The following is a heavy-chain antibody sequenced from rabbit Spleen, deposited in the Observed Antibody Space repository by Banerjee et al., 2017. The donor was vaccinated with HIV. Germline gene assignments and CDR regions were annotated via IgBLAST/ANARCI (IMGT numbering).Heavy chain of an antibody. Sequence: QQQLVESGGGLVKPGASLTLTCTASGFSFSNNYWICWVRQAPGKGLEWIGCIDPVFGATYYASWAKGRFTISKTSSTTVTLQMTSLTAADTATYFCARDDFAFGYAGYGYGTWGQGTLVTVS. J-gene: IGHJ3*01. CDR3: ARDDFAFGYAGYGYGT. D-gene: IGHD6-1*01. CDR1: GFSFSNNYW. CDR2: IDPVFGAT. V-gene: IGHV1S45*01.